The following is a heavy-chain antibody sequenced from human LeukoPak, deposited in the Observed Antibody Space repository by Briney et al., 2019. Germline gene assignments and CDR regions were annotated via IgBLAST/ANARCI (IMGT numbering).Heavy chain of an antibody. Sequence: GRSLRLSCAASGFTFSSYGMHWVRQAPGKGLEWVAVISYDGSNKYYADSVKGRFTISRDNSKNTLCLQMNSLRAEDTAVYYCANQWELGIGHSFDIWGQGTMVTVSS. V-gene: IGHV3-30*18. D-gene: IGHD1-26*01. CDR1: GFTFSSYG. CDR2: ISYDGSNK. J-gene: IGHJ3*02. CDR3: ANQWELGIGHSFDI.